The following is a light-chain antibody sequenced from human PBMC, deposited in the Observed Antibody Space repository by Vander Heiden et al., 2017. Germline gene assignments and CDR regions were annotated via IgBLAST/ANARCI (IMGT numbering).Light chain of an antibody. CDR3: MQSIHLPRT. Sequence: DIVMPPTLLSLSVTTGQTASISCQSSQSLLHSDVKTYLYWYLQKPGQPPQLLIYEVSNRFSGVPDRFSGSGSGTDFTLKISRVEAEDFGVYYCMQSIHLPRTFGGGTKVEIK. CDR1: QSLLHSDVKTY. CDR2: EVS. V-gene: IGKV2D-29*01. J-gene: IGKJ4*02.